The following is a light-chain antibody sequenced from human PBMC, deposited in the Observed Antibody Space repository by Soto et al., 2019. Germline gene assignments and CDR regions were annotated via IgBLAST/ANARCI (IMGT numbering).Light chain of an antibody. Sequence: VLTQSPGTLSLSPGERATLSCRASETVNSNYLAWYQQKPGQAPRLLIYGASTRATGIPARFSGSGSGTEFTLTISSLQSEDFAVYYCQQYKNWPPITFGQGTRLEIK. J-gene: IGKJ5*01. CDR1: ETVNSNY. CDR3: QQYKNWPPIT. V-gene: IGKV3-15*01. CDR2: GAS.